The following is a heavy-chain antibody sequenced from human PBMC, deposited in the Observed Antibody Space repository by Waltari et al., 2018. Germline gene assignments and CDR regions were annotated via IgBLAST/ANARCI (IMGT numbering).Heavy chain of an antibody. CDR3: ARDRGRANDY. D-gene: IGHD1-26*01. CDR1: GGSISSYY. Sequence: QVQLQESGPGLVKPSETLSLTCTVSGGSISSYYWSWIRQPPGKGLEWIGYIYYSGSTNYNPSLKSRVTISVDTSKNQFSLKLSSVTAADTAVYYCARDRGRANDYWGQGTLVTVSS. J-gene: IGHJ4*02. V-gene: IGHV4-59*01. CDR2: IYYSGST.